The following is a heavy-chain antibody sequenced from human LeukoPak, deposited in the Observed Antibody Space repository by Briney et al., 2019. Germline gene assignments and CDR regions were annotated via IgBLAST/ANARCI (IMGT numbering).Heavy chain of an antibody. V-gene: IGHV1-18*01. Sequence: GSVRVSCKASGYTCSNYGIRWGREAPGQGREWMGGVNAHNVNTTYRHKSQGRVTMTTHPSTNTAYLDLRSLTSADTAVYYCARVPGYRNGWYYSYFDYWGQGPLVTVSS. CDR3: ARVPGYRNGWYYSYFDY. D-gene: IGHD6-19*01. CDR2: VNAHNVNT. J-gene: IGHJ4*02. CDR1: GYTCSNYG.